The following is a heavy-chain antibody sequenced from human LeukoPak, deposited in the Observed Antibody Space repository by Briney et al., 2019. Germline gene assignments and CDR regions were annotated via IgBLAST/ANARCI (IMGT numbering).Heavy chain of an antibody. CDR1: GFTFSSYA. V-gene: IGHV3-23*01. D-gene: IGHD3-22*01. J-gene: IGHJ4*02. CDR2: ISGSGGNT. Sequence: PGGSLRLSCAASGFTFSSYAMSWVRQAPGKGLEWVSAISGSGGNTYFADSVKGRFTISRDNSKNTLYLQMNSLRAEDTALYYCAKGGRGGYDSSGYYYVPPDYWGQGTLVTVSS. CDR3: AKGGRGGYDSSGYYYVPPDY.